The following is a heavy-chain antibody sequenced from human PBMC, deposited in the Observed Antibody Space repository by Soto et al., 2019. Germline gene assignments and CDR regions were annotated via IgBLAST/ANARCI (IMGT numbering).Heavy chain of an antibody. CDR1: GFTFTSSA. V-gene: IGHV1-58*01. D-gene: IGHD5-18*01. J-gene: IGHJ3*02. CDR2: IVVGSGNT. Sequence: VASVKVSCKASGFTFTSSAVQWVRQARGQRLEWIGWIVVGSGNTNYAQKFQERVTITRDMSTSTAYMELSSLRSEDTTVYYCAADSIDTAMVDDAFDIWGQGTMVTVSS. CDR3: AADSIDTAMVDDAFDI.